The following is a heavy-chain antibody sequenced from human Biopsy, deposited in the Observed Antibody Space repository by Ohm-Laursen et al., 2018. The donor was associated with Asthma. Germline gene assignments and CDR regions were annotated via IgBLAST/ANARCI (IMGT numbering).Heavy chain of an antibody. CDR3: ARDVMEWYLPAFDF. D-gene: IGHD3-3*01. V-gene: IGHV3-30-3*01. CDR1: GFTFRSYA. CDR2: GGSYYDGGLK. Sequence: SMRLSCAASGFTFRSYAMHWVRQAPGKGLEWVAVGGSYYDGGLKYYADSVNGRFTVSRDDSKNTLYLQMNSLRPDDTAVCYCARDVMEWYLPAFDFWGQGTLVTVSS. J-gene: IGHJ4*02.